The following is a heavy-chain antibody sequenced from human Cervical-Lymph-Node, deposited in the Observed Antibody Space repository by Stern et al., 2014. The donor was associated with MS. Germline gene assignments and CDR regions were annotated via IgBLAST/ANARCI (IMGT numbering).Heavy chain of an antibody. V-gene: IGHV3-30-3*01. D-gene: IGHD6-19*01. CDR2: VSYDGSNK. CDR1: GVTLTNYA. CDR3: ARAGTNGWYGSSYFDY. J-gene: IGHJ4*02. Sequence: VQLVESGGGVAQPGRSLRLSCEASGVTLTNYALHWVRQAPGKGLEWVAFVSYDGSNKYYADSAKGRFTISRDNSKNTVFLQMDSLRPEDTALYFCARAGTNGWYGSSYFDYWGQGTLVTVSS.